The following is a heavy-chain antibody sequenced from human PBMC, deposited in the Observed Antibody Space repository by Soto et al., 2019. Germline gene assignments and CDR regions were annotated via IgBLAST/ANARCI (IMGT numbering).Heavy chain of an antibody. Sequence: GGSLRLSCAASGFTFSSYGMHWVRQAPGKGLEWVAVIWYDGSNKYYADSVKGRFTISRDNSKNTLYLQMNSLRAEDTAVYYCARIIAARADYYYGMDVWGQGTTVTVSS. V-gene: IGHV3-33*01. CDR1: GFTFSSYG. CDR3: ARIIAARADYYYGMDV. J-gene: IGHJ6*02. CDR2: IWYDGSNK. D-gene: IGHD6-6*01.